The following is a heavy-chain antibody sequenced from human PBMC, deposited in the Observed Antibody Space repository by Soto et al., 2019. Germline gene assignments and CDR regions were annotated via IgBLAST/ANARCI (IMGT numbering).Heavy chain of an antibody. Sequence: GGSLRLSCAASGFTFSSYAMSWVRQAPGKGLEWVSSISGSGGSTYYADSVKGRFTISRDNSKNTLYLQMNSLRAEDTAVYYCAKDQRGYSSTARIDYWGQGTLVTVSS. CDR1: GFTFSSYA. V-gene: IGHV3-23*01. CDR2: ISGSGGST. CDR3: AKDQRGYSSTARIDY. J-gene: IGHJ4*02. D-gene: IGHD6-13*01.